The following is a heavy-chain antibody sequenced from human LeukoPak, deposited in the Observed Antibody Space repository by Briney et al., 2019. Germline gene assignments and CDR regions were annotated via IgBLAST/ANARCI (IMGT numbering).Heavy chain of an antibody. D-gene: IGHD6-19*01. CDR1: GFTFSNYA. Sequence: GGSLRLSCAASGFTFSNYAMTWVRQAPGKGLEWVSTISGGGGGTYYADSVKGRFTIFRDNSKNTLYLQMNSLRAEDTAVYYCAKGATISTSGSIAVAGIDYWGQGTQGTVSS. CDR2: ISGGGGGT. CDR3: AKGATISTSGSIAVAGIDY. J-gene: IGHJ4*02. V-gene: IGHV3-23*01.